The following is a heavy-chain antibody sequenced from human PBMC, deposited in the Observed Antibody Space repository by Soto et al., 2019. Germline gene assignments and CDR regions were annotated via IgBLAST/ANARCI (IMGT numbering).Heavy chain of an antibody. CDR1: GGTFNSYA. J-gene: IGHJ6*02. D-gene: IGHD3-22*01. Sequence: QVQLVQSVAEVKKPESSVRVSCKASGGTFNSYAITWVRQAPGQGLEWMGGTIPMFSTTNYAEKFQGRVTIPAGECTKTAYMELRSLRSEDTAVYYWTRCGSRYHSCGYYLGIDVMDVWGQVTTV. CDR2: TIPMFSTT. CDR3: TRCGSRYHSCGYYLGIDVMDV. V-gene: IGHV1-69*12.